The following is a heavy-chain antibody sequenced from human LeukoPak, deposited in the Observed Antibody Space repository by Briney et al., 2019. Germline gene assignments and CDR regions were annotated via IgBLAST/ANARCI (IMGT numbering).Heavy chain of an antibody. D-gene: IGHD1-26*01. CDR2: ITDSGIST. CDR3: AKGLRGRYDY. CDR1: GFTFNNYA. Sequence: GGSLRLSCAASGFTFNNYAMAWVRQAPEKGLEWVSSITDSGISTYYADSVKGRFTISRDNSKKTLYLQMNSLRAEDTAVYYCAKGLRGRYDYWGQGTLVTVSS. V-gene: IGHV3-23*01. J-gene: IGHJ4*02.